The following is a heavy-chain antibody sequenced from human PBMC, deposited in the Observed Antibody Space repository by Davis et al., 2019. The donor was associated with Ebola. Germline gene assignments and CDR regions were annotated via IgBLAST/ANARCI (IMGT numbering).Heavy chain of an antibody. Sequence: GESLKISCAASGFTFTSYSMTWVRQAPGKGLEWVSGIRGSGSTYYADSVKGRFTFPRDNSKNTLYLQMNSLRAADTAVYYCAKGSLYGSRSITAGVDVWGQGTTVTVSS. CDR3: AKGSLYGSRSITAGVDV. CDR2: IRGSGST. CDR1: GFTFTSYS. D-gene: IGHD4-17*01. J-gene: IGHJ6*02. V-gene: IGHV3-23*01.